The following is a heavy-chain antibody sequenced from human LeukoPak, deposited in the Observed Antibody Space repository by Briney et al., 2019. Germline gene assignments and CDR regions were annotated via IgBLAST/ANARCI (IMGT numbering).Heavy chain of an antibody. D-gene: IGHD3-22*01. Sequence: SETLSLTCAVYGGSFSGYYWSWIRQPPGKGLEWIGEINHSRSTKYNPSLKSRVNISVDKSKNKFSLKLSSVTAEDTAVYYCARAQYYYDSSGYYYGYFDYWGQGTLVTVSS. CDR1: GGSFSGYY. V-gene: IGHV4-34*01. J-gene: IGHJ4*02. CDR2: INHSRST. CDR3: ARAQYYYDSSGYYYGYFDY.